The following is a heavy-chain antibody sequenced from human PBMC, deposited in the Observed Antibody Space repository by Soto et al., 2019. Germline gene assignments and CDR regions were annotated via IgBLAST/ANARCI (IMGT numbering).Heavy chain of an antibody. J-gene: IGHJ6*02. CDR2: MNPNSGNT. CDR3: ARGKSNPFWSSYYGPLDYGMDV. Sequence: AASVKVSCKASGYGLTRYDVNWVRQANGQGLEWMGWMNPNSGNTGYAQKFQGRVTMTRNTSISTAYMELSSLRSEDTAVYYCARGKSNPFWSSYYGPLDYGMDVWGQGTTVTVSS. D-gene: IGHD3-3*01. CDR1: GYGLTRYD. V-gene: IGHV1-8*01.